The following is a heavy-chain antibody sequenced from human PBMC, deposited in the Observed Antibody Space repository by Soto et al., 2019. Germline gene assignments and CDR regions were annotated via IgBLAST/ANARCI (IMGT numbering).Heavy chain of an antibody. V-gene: IGHV3-33*01. CDR2: IWNDGINK. CDR3: ARGGGYNFGSPKFDY. Sequence: QVELAESGGGAVQPGRSLRLSCAAYGFIFDSHGMHWVRQAPGKGLEWVAVIWNDGINKYYADSVKGRFTISRDNSNNTVFLHMSSLRPEDTALYYCARGGGYNFGSPKFDYWGQGAQVTVSS. CDR1: GFIFDSHG. D-gene: IGHD5-12*01. J-gene: IGHJ4*02.